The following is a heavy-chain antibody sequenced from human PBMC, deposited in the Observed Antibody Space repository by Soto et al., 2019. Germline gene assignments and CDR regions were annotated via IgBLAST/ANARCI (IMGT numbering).Heavy chain of an antibody. Sequence: EVQLLESGGGLVQPGGSLRLSCAASGFTFSSYAMTWVRQAPGKGLEWVSAISVSGGSTYYADSVKGRFTISRDNSKNTLYLQMNSLRAEDTAVYYCATGSSGSYRYYFDSWGQGTLVTVSS. J-gene: IGHJ4*02. CDR2: ISVSGGST. D-gene: IGHD3-10*01. CDR3: ATGSSGSYRYYFDS. V-gene: IGHV3-23*01. CDR1: GFTFSSYA.